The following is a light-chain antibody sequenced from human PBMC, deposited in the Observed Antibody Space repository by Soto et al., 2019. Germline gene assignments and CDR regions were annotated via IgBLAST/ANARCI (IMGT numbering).Light chain of an antibody. CDR3: QERYSSPFT. Sequence: DIQMTQSPSSLSASIGDRVIITCRTSQSVSTFLNWYLHKPGEAPRLLIYTASTLHGGVPSRFSGSTSRTQFALTISSLQPEDFASYYCQERYSSPFTIGPGTIVDVK. V-gene: IGKV1-39*01. J-gene: IGKJ3*01. CDR1: QSVSTF. CDR2: TAS.